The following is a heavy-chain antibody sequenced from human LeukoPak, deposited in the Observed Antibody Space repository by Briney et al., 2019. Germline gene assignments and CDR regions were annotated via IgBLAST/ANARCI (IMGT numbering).Heavy chain of an antibody. V-gene: IGHV3-30*18. D-gene: IGHD6-19*01. J-gene: IGHJ3*02. CDR2: ISYDGSNK. Sequence: PGGSLRLSCAASGFTFSSYSMNWVRQAPGKGLEWVAVISYDGSNKYYADSVKGRFTISRDNSKNTLYLQMNSLRAEDTAVYYCAKDQGVQWPKDAFDIWGQGTMVTVSS. CDR1: GFTFSSYS. CDR3: AKDQGVQWPKDAFDI.